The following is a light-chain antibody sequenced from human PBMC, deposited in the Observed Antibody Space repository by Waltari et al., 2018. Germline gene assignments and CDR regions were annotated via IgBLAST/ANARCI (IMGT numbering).Light chain of an antibody. CDR3: QQRSNWLFT. CDR2: EAS. Sequence: EIVLTQSPATLSLSPGERATLSCRASQSVSHYLAWFQQKPGQAPRLLLYEASRRATGIPTRSRGSGSATDFTLTISSLEPEDFAVYYCQQRSNWLFTFGPGTKVEIK. J-gene: IGKJ3*01. V-gene: IGKV3-11*01. CDR1: QSVSHY.